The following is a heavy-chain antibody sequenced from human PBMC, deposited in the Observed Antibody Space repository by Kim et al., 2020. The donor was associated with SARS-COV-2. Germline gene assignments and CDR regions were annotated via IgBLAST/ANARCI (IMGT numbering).Heavy chain of an antibody. J-gene: IGHJ6*03. Sequence: SETLSLTCTVSGGSISSYYWSWIRQPPGKGLEWIGYIYYSGSTNYNPSLKSRVTISVDTSKNQFSLKLSSVTAADTAVYYCARAQASNYYYYYYIDVWGKGTTVTVSS. V-gene: IGHV4-59*01. CDR2: IYYSGST. CDR3: ARAQASNYYYYYYIDV. CDR1: GGSISSYY.